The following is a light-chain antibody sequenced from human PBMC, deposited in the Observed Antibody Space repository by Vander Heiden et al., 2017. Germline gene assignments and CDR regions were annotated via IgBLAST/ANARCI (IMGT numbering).Light chain of an antibody. CDR2: VAS. V-gene: IGKV1-39*01. CDR1: QSISNY. J-gene: IGKJ1*01. CDR3: QQSYSTLTWT. Sequence: DIQMTQSPSSLSASVGDRVTITCRASQSISNYLNWYQQKPGKAPNLLICVASSLQSGVPSRFSGSGSGTDFTLTISSLQPEDFATYYCQQSYSTLTWTFGQGTKVEIK.